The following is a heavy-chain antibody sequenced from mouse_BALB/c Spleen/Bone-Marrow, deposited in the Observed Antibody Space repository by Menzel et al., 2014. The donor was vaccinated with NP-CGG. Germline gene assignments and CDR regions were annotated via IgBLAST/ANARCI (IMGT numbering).Heavy chain of an antibody. D-gene: IGHD4-1*01. CDR2: IWSGGST. CDR1: GFSLTGYG. CDR3: ARHANWDYFDY. J-gene: IGHJ2*01. Sequence: VMLVESGPGLVAPSQSLSIPCTISGFSLTGYGVHWVRQPPEKGLEWLVVIWSGGSTTYNSALKSRLSISKDNSKSQVFLKMNSLQTDDTAMYYCARHANWDYFDYWGQGTTLTVSS. V-gene: IGHV2-6-1*01.